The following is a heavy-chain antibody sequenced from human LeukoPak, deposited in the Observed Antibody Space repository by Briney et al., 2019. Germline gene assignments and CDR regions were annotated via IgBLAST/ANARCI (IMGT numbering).Heavy chain of an antibody. Sequence: GGSLRLSCAAPGYTFSSYAVSWVRQAPGKGLEWVSSISGSGSDTYYADTVKGRFTISRDNSKNRLFLEMNSLRAEDTAVYYCAKLSWRELPSDNFDYWGQGTLVTVSS. CDR2: ISGSGSDT. CDR3: AKLSWRELPSDNFDY. D-gene: IGHD1-26*01. J-gene: IGHJ4*02. CDR1: GYTFSSYA. V-gene: IGHV3-23*01.